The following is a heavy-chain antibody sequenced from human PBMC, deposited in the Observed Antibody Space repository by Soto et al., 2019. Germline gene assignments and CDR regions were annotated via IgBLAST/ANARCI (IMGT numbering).Heavy chain of an antibody. CDR1: GFTFSSYA. D-gene: IGHD2-15*01. V-gene: IGHV3-23*01. J-gene: IGHJ4*02. CDR3: AKGRYCSGGSCYSLLSAGY. CDR2: ISGSGGST. Sequence: GGSLRLSCAASGFTFSSYAMSWVRQAPGKGLEWVSAISGSGGSTYYADSVKGRFTISRDNSKNTLYLQMNSLRAEDTAVYYCAKGRYCSGGSCYSLLSAGYWGQGTLVTVSS.